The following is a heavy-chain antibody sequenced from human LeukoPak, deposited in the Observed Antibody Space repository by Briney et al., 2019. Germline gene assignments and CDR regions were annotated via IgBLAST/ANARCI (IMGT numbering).Heavy chain of an antibody. CDR2: IYPSGST. V-gene: IGHV4-61*10. Sequence: SKTLSLTCSVSGGSVSNSDYYWTWVRQPAGKGLEWIGRIYPSGSTNYNPSLKSRVTISVDTSKNQFSLKLSSVTAADTAVYYCARWGCSGGSCYSLSRYYFDYWGQGTLVTVSS. CDR1: GGSVSNSDYY. J-gene: IGHJ4*02. CDR3: ARWGCSGGSCYSLSRYYFDY. D-gene: IGHD2-15*01.